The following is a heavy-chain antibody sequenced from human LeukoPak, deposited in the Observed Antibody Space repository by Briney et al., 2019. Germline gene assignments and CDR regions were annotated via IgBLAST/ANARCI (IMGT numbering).Heavy chain of an antibody. CDR1: GFTFSNYG. Sequence: PGGSLRLSCAASGFTFSNYGMDWVRQAPGKGLEWVAVISYDGSNKYYADSVKGRFTISRDNSKNTLYLQMNSLRAEDTAVYYCAKDGYGDYDFDYWGQGTRVTVSS. D-gene: IGHD4-17*01. CDR3: AKDGYGDYDFDY. J-gene: IGHJ4*02. V-gene: IGHV3-30*18. CDR2: ISYDGSNK.